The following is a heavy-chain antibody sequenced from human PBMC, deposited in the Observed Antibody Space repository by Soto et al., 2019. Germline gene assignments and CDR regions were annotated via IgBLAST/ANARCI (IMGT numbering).Heavy chain of an antibody. CDR3: ARHTPAISISDH. CDR2: INNNGNT. CDR1: GGSISSSNW. J-gene: IGHJ4*02. D-gene: IGHD2-15*01. Sequence: SETLSLTCTVSGGSISSSNWWSWVRQPPGKGLEWIGYINNNGNTDYNPSLKSRVTISVDTSKNQFSLKLTSVTAADTAVYYCARHTPAISISDHWGQGTLVTVSS. V-gene: IGHV4-4*02.